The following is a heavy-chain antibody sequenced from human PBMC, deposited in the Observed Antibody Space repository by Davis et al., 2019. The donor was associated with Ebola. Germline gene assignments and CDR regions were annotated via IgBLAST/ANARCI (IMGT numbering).Heavy chain of an antibody. D-gene: IGHD2-21*01. V-gene: IGHV4-39*02. CDR1: GGSLRSRDYY. CDR2: LDYSLNT. J-gene: IGHJ5*02. Sequence: SETLSLTCIVSGGSLRSRDYYWGWVRQPPGKGLEWIGSLDYSLNTYDNPSLKSRLIMSVDTSKNQFSLKLSSVTAADTAVYYCAKGTYSSMAAWFDPWGQGILVTVPS. CDR3: AKGTYSSMAAWFDP.